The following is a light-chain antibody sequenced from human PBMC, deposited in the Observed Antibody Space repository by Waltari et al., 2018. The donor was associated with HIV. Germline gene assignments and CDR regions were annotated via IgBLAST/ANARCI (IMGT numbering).Light chain of an antibody. CDR2: RNN. J-gene: IGLJ3*02. CDR3: TSWDDSLSGWM. V-gene: IGLV1-47*01. Sequence: QSVLTQPPSASGTPGQRVAISCSGSSSNIGNNFVYWYQHLPGTTPKLLIYRNNRRPSGVPYRFSGSTSGTSASLAISGLRFEDEADYYCTSWDDSLSGWMFGGGTTLTVL. CDR1: SSNIGNNF.